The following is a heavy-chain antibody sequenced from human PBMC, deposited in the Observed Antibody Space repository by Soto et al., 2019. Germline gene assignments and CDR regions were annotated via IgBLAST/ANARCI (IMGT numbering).Heavy chain of an antibody. J-gene: IGHJ4*02. D-gene: IGHD3-22*01. Sequence: QVQLQESGPGLVKPSETLSLTCTVSGDSISSYYCMWIRQPPGKGLESIGYLYYGRSANYNPSLKSRVTLSVDTSTNQCSLTLSAMTAADTAVYYCALRSMAVVPEYWGQGTLVTVSS. CDR2: LYYGRSA. CDR1: GDSISSYY. CDR3: ALRSMAVVPEY. V-gene: IGHV4-59*01.